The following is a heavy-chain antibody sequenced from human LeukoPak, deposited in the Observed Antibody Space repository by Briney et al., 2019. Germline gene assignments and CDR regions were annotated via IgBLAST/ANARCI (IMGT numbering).Heavy chain of an antibody. CDR1: GGSISSYY. D-gene: IGHD4-23*01. V-gene: IGHV4-59*12. CDR2: IYYSGST. CDR3: ARTGWDYGGNSEGYYFDY. Sequence: SETLSLTCTVSGGSISSYYWSWIRQPPGKGLEWIGYIYYSGSTNYNPSLKSRVTISVDTSKNQFSLKLSSVTAADTAVYYCARTGWDYGGNSEGYYFDYWGQGTLVTVSS. J-gene: IGHJ4*02.